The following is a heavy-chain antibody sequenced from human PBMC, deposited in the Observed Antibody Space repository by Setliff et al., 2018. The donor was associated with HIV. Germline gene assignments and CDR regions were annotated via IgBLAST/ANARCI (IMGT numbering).Heavy chain of an antibody. CDR3: ATVYYYESRDIFYRIEYFHH. D-gene: IGHD3-22*01. CDR1: GHTFSNYG. Sequence: GASVKVSCKASGHTFSNYGISWVRQAPGQGLGWMGWISAYNGNTNYVQNFQGRVTMTIDTSTSTAYMELRSLRSDDTAVYYCATVYYYESRDIFYRIEYFHHWGQGTLVTVSS. J-gene: IGHJ1*01. V-gene: IGHV1-18*01. CDR2: ISAYNGNT.